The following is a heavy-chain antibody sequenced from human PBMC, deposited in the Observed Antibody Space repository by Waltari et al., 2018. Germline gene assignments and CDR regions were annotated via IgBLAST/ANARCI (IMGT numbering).Heavy chain of an antibody. CDR3: TRDRVGYCSGGTCYSRWFDP. CDR2: FAPEYGEA. CDR1: GYRLTESA. D-gene: IGHD2-15*01. J-gene: IGHJ5*02. Sequence: QVQLVQSGAEVKKPGASVKGSCRVSGYRLTESAVDWGRQAPGKGLEWLGGFAPEYGEAVYAQEFQGRVTMTEDTSKDTAYMELSSLTYEDTAVYYCTRDRVGYCSGGTCYSRWFDPWGQGTLVTVSS. V-gene: IGHV1-24*01.